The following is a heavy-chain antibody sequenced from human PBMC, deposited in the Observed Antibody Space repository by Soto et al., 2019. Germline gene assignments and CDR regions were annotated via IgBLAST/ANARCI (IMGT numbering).Heavy chain of an antibody. V-gene: IGHV3-30*04. CDR3: AAELGNTGYDGHDY. Sequence: QVQLVESGGGVVQPGRSLRLSCAASGLTFSRYAMHWVRQAPGKGLEWVAVILYDGSNKHYADSVQGRFTISRDNSKNTLYLQMNSLRAEDTAVYYCAAELGNTGYDGHDYWGQGTLVTVSS. CDR2: ILYDGSNK. CDR1: GLTFSRYA. J-gene: IGHJ4*02. D-gene: IGHD5-12*01.